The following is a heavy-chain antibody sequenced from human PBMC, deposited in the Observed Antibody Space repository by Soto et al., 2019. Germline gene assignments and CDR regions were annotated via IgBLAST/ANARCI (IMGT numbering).Heavy chain of an antibody. CDR3: ARHVRDVAGRYYYYYYMDV. J-gene: IGHJ6*03. V-gene: IGHV4-39*01. CDR2: IYYSGST. CDR1: GGSISSSSYY. Sequence: PSETLSLTCTVSGGSISSSSYYWGWIRQPPGKGLEWIGSIYYSGSTYYNPSLKSRVTISVDTSKNQFSLKLSSVTAADTAVYYCARHVRDVAGRYYYYYYMDVWGKGTTVTVSS. D-gene: IGHD2-15*01.